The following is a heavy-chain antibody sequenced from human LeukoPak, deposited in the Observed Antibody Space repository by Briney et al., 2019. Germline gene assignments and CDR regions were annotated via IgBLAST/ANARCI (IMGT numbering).Heavy chain of an antibody. D-gene: IGHD6-13*01. Sequence: AGGSLRLSCAASGFTFSRYWMHWVRHAPGKGLEWVSSISSSGSYIYYADSVKGRFTISKDNAKNSLYLQMNSLRAEDTAVYYCARDWYSSSSVFDYWGQGTLVTVSS. CDR3: ARDWYSSSSVFDY. J-gene: IGHJ4*02. V-gene: IGHV3-21*01. CDR1: GFTFSRYW. CDR2: ISSSGSYI.